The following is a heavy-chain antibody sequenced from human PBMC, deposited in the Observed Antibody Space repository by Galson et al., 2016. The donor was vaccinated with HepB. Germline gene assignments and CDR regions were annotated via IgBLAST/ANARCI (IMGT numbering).Heavy chain of an antibody. D-gene: IGHD6-19*01. Sequence: SETLSLTCTVSGGSIRTSNYYWAWIRQSPGKGLEWLGSIFYSGSTYYTPSLKSRVTISVDTSKHQVSLRLTYATAADTAVYYCARQRSSGWSNWFDPWGQGTLVTVSS. CDR2: IFYSGST. CDR1: GGSIRTSNYY. CDR3: ARQRSSGWSNWFDP. J-gene: IGHJ5*02. V-gene: IGHV4-39*01.